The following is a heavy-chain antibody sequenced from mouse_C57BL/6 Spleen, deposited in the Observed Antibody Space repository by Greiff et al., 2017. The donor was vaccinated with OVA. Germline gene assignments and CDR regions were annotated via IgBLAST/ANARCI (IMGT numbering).Heavy chain of an antibody. CDR2: INPSTGGT. J-gene: IGHJ4*01. CDR1: GYSFTGYY. Sequence: VQLQQSGPELVKPGASVKISCKASGYSFTGYYMHWVKQSSEKSLEWIGEINPSTGGTSYNQKFKGKATLTVDKSSSTAYMQLKSLTSEDSAVYYCARRGNYYAMDYWGQGTSVTVSS. CDR3: ARRGNYYAMDY. V-gene: IGHV1-43*01.